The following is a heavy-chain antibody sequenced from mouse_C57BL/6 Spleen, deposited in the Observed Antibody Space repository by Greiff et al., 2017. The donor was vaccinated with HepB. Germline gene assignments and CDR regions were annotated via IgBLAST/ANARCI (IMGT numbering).Heavy chain of an antibody. CDR3: ARNDYDVAWFAY. CDR1: GFNIKNTY. CDR2: IDPANGNT. J-gene: IGHJ3*01. V-gene: IGHV14-3*01. Sequence: EVQLVESVAELVRPGASVKLSCTASGFNIKNTYMHWVKQRPEQGLEWIGRIDPANGNTKYAPKFQGKATITADTSSNTAYLQLSSLTSEDPAIYYCARNDYDVAWFAYWGQGTLVTVSA. D-gene: IGHD2-4*01.